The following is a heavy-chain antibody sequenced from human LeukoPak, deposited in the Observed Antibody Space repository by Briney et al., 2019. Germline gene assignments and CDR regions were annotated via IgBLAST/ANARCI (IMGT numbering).Heavy chain of an antibody. CDR1: GFTFSSYW. D-gene: IGHD1-1*01. V-gene: IGHV3-48*04. J-gene: IGHJ4*02. Sequence: GGSLRLSCAASGFTFSSYWMNWVRQPPGKGLEWVSYISSSGSTILYADSVKGRFSISRDNAKNSLFLQMNSLRAGDTAVYYCAREKASTTGTTDYDYWGQGTLVTVSS. CDR3: AREKASTTGTTDYDY. CDR2: ISSSGSTI.